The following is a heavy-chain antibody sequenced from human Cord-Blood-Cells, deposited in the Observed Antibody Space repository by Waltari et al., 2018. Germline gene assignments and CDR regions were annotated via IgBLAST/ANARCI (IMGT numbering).Heavy chain of an antibody. CDR1: GFSLSTTGVG. J-gene: IGHJ3*02. V-gene: IGHV2-5*01. CDR3: ALQLGLDAFDI. CDR2: IYWNDDK. D-gene: IGHD7-27*01. Sequence: QITLKESGPTLVKPTQTPTLTCTFSGFSLSTTGVGVGWIRQPPGKALEWLALIYWNDDKRYSPSLKSRLTITKDTSKNQVVLTMTNMDPVDTATYYCALQLGLDAFDIWGQGTMVTVSS.